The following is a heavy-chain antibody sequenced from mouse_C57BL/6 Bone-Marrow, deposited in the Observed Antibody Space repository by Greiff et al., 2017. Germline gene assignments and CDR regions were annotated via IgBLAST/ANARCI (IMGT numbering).Heavy chain of an antibody. Sequence: EVQLQQSGPVLVKPGASVKMSCKASGYTFTDYYMNWVKQSHGKSLEWIGVINPYNGGTSYNQKFTGKATLTVDKSSSTAYMELNSLTSEDSAVYYCARRYYYFDYWGQGTTLTVSS. D-gene: IGHD1-1*01. V-gene: IGHV1-19*01. CDR2: INPYNGGT. CDR1: GYTFTDYY. J-gene: IGHJ2*01. CDR3: ARRYYYFDY.